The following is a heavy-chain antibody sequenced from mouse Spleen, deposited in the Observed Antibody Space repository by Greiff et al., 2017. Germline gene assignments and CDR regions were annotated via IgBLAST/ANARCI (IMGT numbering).Heavy chain of an antibody. D-gene: IGHD1-2*01. J-gene: IGHJ1*01. CDR3: ARGARYYGYGSYFDV. CDR1: GYTFTSYW. V-gene: IGHV1-61*01. Sequence: VQLQQPGAELVRPGSSVKLSCKASGYTFTSYWMDWVKQRPGQGLEWIGNIYPSDSETHYNQKFKDKATLTVDKSSSTAYMQLSSLTSEDSAVYYCARGARYYGYGSYFDVWGAGTTVTVSS. CDR2: IYPSDSET.